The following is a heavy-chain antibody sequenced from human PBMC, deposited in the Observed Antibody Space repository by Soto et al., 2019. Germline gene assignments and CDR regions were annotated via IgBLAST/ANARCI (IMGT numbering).Heavy chain of an antibody. CDR3: ARVGYCSGGSCSCIAN. Sequence: QGQLQESGPGLVKPSGTLSLTCAVSGGSISSSNGWSWVRQPPGKGLEWIGEIYHSGSTNYNPSLKGSVTTSVDTSKNQFSMKLSSVPAAGTAVYYCARVGYCSGGSCSCIANGGKGTLLTVSS. J-gene: IGHJ4*02. CDR1: GGSISSSNG. V-gene: IGHV4-4*02. D-gene: IGHD2-15*01. CDR2: IYHSGST.